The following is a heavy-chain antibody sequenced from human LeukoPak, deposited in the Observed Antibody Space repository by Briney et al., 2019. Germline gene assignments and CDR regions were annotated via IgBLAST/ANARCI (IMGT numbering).Heavy chain of an antibody. J-gene: IGHJ4*02. CDR1: GFTFSSYA. CDR3: AKLRRYDPPFDC. V-gene: IGHV3-23*01. Sequence: GGSLSLSCAVSGFTFSSYATSWVRQPPGKGLEWVSAISGSGGSTYYADSVKGRFTISRDNSKNTLYLQMNSLRAEDTAVYSCAKLRRYDPPFDCWGQGTLVTVSS. D-gene: IGHD3-9*01. CDR2: ISGSGGST.